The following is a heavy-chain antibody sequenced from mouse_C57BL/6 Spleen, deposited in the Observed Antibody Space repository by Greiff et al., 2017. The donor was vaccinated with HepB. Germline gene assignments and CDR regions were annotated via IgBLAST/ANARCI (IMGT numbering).Heavy chain of an antibody. CDR2: ISSGGDYI. J-gene: IGHJ2*01. CDR1: GFTFSSYA. Sequence: EVNVVESGEGLVKPGGSLKLSCAASGFTFSSYAMSWVRQTPEKRLEWVAYISSGGDYIYYADTVKGRFTISRDNARNTLYLQMSSLKSEDTAMYYCTRALLGGNYFDYWGQGTTLTVSS. D-gene: IGHD2-10*01. V-gene: IGHV5-9-1*02. CDR3: TRALLGGNYFDY.